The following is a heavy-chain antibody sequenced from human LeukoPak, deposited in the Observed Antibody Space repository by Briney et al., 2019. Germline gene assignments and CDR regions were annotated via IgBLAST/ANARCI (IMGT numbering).Heavy chain of an antibody. CDR3: ASLCSGSYPDAFDI. Sequence: GGSLRLSCAASGFTFSSYAITWVRQAPGKGLEWVSAVSSNGAKTYYADSVKGRFTISRDNAKNSLYLQMNSLRAEDTAVYYCASLCSGSYPDAFDIWGQGTMVTVSS. J-gene: IGHJ3*02. CDR2: VSSNGAKT. D-gene: IGHD1-26*01. V-gene: IGHV3-23*01. CDR1: GFTFSSYA.